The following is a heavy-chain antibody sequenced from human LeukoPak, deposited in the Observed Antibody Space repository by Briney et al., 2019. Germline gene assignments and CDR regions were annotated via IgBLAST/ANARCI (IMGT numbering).Heavy chain of an antibody. CDR2: ISSSSSYI. Sequence: PGGSLRLSCAASGFTFSSYSMNWVRQAPGKGLEWVSSISSSSSYIYYADSVKGRFTISRDNAKNSLYLQMNSLRAEDTAVYYCARDLRYYYDSSGPNNWFDPWGQGTLVTVSS. CDR1: GFTFSSYS. V-gene: IGHV3-21*01. D-gene: IGHD3-22*01. CDR3: ARDLRYYYDSSGPNNWFDP. J-gene: IGHJ5*02.